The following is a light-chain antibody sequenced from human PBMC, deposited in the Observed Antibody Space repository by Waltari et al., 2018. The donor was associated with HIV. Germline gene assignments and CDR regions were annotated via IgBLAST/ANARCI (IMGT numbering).Light chain of an antibody. J-gene: IGLJ3*02. CDR3: CSHAGSNIDWV. CDR2: EVT. Sequence: QSALTQPASVSGSPGQSITISCTGTSNDVGNYNRVSWYQQHPGKAPKLMIYEVTKRPSGVSNRFSGSKSGNTASLTISGLQSEDEADYYCCSHAGSNIDWVFGGGTKVTVL. CDR1: SNDVGNYNR. V-gene: IGLV2-23*02.